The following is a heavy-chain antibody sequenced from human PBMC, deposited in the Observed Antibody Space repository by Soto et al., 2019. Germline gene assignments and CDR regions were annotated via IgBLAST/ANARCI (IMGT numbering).Heavy chain of an antibody. J-gene: IGHJ4*02. D-gene: IGHD6-19*01. Sequence: QVQLVQSGAEVKKPGASVKVSCKASGYTFTTCGISWVRQGPGQGLEWMGWINGYNGNTNYAQKLQGRVTMTTDTSTSTAYMELRSLRSDDTAVYYCARDPVAGTYFDYWGQGTLFTVSS. CDR1: GYTFTTCG. V-gene: IGHV1-18*01. CDR2: INGYNGNT. CDR3: ARDPVAGTYFDY.